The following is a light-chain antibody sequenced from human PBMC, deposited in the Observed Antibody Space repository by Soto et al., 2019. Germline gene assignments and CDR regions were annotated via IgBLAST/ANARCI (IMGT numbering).Light chain of an antibody. Sequence: EIVLTQSPGTLSLSPGERATLSCRASQSVSSSYLAWYQQKPGQAPRLLIYGASSRATGIPDRFSGSGSGTDFNVTISRLEPEDFAVYYCQQYGSSPYSFGQGTKLEIK. J-gene: IGKJ2*03. CDR1: QSVSSSY. V-gene: IGKV3-20*01. CDR2: GAS. CDR3: QQYGSSPYS.